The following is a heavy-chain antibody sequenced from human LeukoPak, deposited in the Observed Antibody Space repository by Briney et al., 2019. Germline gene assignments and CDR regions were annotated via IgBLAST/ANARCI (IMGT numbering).Heavy chain of an antibody. V-gene: IGHV3-30-3*01. D-gene: IGHD2-2*01. CDR3: ANPGPDIVVVPAETFDY. J-gene: IGHJ4*02. CDR1: GFTFSGHW. CDR2: ISCDGSNK. Sequence: GGSLRLSCAASGFTFSGHWMTWVRQAPGKGLEWVAVISCDGSNKYYADSVKGRFTISRDNSKDTLYLQMNSLRAEDTAVYYCANPGPDIVVVPAETFDYWGQGTLVTVSS.